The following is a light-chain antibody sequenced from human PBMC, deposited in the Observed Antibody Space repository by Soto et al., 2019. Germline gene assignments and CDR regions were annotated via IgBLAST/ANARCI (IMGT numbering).Light chain of an antibody. CDR2: DVN. Sequence: QSALTQPPSASGSPGQSVTISCTGTNTDIGAYKYLSWYRQHPGEAPQLIIFDVNSRPSGVPDRFSGSKSDTTASLTISGLLAADEATYFCSSSAASNKLVFGGGTKLTVL. CDR1: NTDIGAYKY. V-gene: IGLV2-8*01. CDR3: SSSAASNKLV. J-gene: IGLJ2*01.